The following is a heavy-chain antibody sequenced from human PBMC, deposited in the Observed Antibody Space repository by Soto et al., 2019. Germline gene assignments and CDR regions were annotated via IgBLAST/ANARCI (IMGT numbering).Heavy chain of an antibody. J-gene: IGHJ6*02. CDR1: GFTFSSYA. CDR2: ISGSGDST. V-gene: IGHV3-23*01. Sequence: EVQLLESGGGLVQPGGSLRLSCAASGFTFSSYAMSWVRQAPGKGLEWVSVISGSGDSTYYADSVRGRFTISRDNSKNTLYLQMNSLRADDTAVYYCAKDRDGAAAGPTKFYGMDVWGQGTTVTVSS. D-gene: IGHD6-13*01. CDR3: AKDRDGAAAGPTKFYGMDV.